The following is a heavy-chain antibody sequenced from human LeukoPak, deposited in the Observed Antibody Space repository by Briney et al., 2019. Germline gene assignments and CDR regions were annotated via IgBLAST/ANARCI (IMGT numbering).Heavy chain of an antibody. V-gene: IGHV3-23*01. CDR3: ARQPQLDYYDSSGYYYVDAFDI. CDR2: ISGSGGST. CDR1: GFTFSSYA. J-gene: IGHJ3*02. D-gene: IGHD3-22*01. Sequence: GGSLRLSCAASGFTFSSYAMSWVRQAPGKGLEWVSAISGSGGSTYCADSVKGRFTISRDNSKNTLYLQMNSLKAEDTAVYYCARQPQLDYYDSSGYYYVDAFDIWGQGTMVTVSS.